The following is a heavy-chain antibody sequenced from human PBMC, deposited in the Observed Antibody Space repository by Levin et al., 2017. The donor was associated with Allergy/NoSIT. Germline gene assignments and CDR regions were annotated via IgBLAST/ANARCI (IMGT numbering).Heavy chain of an antibody. J-gene: IGHJ4*02. V-gene: IGHV1-18*01. CDR1: GYTFFNTG. CDR2: ISTYGDT. Sequence: ASVKVSCKASGYTFFNTGMSWVRQAPGQGLEWMGWISTYGDTNYAQNLQGRVTMTTDTSTSTAYMELRSLRSDDTGVYYCARPRAGRGLHYFDHWGQGPLVTVS. D-gene: IGHD6-6*01. CDR3: ARPRAGRGLHYFDH.